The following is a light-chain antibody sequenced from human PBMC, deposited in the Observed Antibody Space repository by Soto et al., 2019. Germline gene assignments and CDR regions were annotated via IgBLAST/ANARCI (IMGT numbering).Light chain of an antibody. V-gene: IGKV3-20*01. J-gene: IGKJ5*01. CDR1: QSVWGNY. CDR3: QEYGNSTIT. CDR2: RAS. Sequence: VLTQSPGTLSLSPGERATLSCRASQSVWGNYLAWYHQKPGQAPRLLIYRASTRATGVPGRFSGSGSGTDFTLTVSRLEPEDFAMYFCQEYGNSTITFGQGTRLEIK.